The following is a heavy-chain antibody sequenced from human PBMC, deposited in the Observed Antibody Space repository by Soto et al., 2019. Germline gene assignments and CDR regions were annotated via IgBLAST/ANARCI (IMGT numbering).Heavy chain of an antibody. CDR1: GFTFSSYA. CDR2: ISGSGGST. Sequence: EVQLLESGGGLVQPGGSLRLSCAASGFTFSSYAMSWVRQAPGKGLEWVSAISGSGGSTYYADSVKGRFTISRDNSKNTLHLQMNSLRAEDTAVYYCAKDSNSFWSGYSMFDYWGQGTLVTVSS. J-gene: IGHJ4*02. V-gene: IGHV3-23*01. CDR3: AKDSNSFWSGYSMFDY. D-gene: IGHD3-3*01.